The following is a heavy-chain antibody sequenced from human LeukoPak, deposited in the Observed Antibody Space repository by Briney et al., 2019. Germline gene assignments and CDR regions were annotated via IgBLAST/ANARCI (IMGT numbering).Heavy chain of an antibody. V-gene: IGHV3-23*01. J-gene: IGHJ4*02. CDR3: ARDSVSTYYDTSGYYSIDF. CDR2: ISGSGGST. Sequence: GGSLRLSCAASAFTFRSYAMSWVRQAGGKGLEWVSAISGSGGSTYYADSVKGRFTISRDNSKNTLYLQMSSLRAEDTAVYYCARDSVSTYYDTSGYYSIDFWGQGTLVTVSS. CDR1: AFTFRSYA. D-gene: IGHD3-22*01.